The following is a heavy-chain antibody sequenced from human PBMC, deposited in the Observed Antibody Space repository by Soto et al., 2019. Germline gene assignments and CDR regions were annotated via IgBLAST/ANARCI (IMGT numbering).Heavy chain of an antibody. J-gene: IGHJ5*02. CDR3: ARLVVGATMPNWFDP. CDR1: GFTLGDYA. D-gene: IGHD1-26*01. V-gene: IGHV3-49*04. CDR2: IRSKACGGTT. Sequence: GGPLRLPCPASGFTLGDYAMSCVRQAPGKGLEWVGFIRSKACGGTTEYAASVKGRFTISRDDSKSIAYLQMNSLKTEDAAVYYCARLVVGATMPNWFDPWGQGTLVTVSS.